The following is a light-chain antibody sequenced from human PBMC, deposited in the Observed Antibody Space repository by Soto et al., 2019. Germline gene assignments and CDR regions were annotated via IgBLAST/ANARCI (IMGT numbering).Light chain of an antibody. V-gene: IGKV1-5*03. J-gene: IGKJ1*01. CDR2: KAS. CDR3: QHYNSYSEA. CDR1: QTISCW. Sequence: DIQMTKSPSTLSGSVGDRVTITCRASQTISCWLAWYQQKPGKAPKLLIYKASTLKSGVPSRFSGSGSGTEFTLTISSLQPDDFATYYCQHYNSYSEAFGQGTKVELQ.